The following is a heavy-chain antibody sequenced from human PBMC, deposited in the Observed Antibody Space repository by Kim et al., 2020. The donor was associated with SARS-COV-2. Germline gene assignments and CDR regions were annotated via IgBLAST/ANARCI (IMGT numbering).Heavy chain of an antibody. J-gene: IGHJ6*02. D-gene: IGHD3-9*01. CDR2: ISYDGSNK. Sequence: GGSLRLSCAASGFTFSSYAMHWVRQAPGKGLEWVAVISYDGSNKYYADSVKGRFTISRDNSKNTLYLQMNSLRAEDTAVYYCARDLVRRYFDWLGYYYYYGMDVWGQGTTVTVSS. V-gene: IGHV3-30*04. CDR1: GFTFSSYA. CDR3: ARDLVRRYFDWLGYYYYYGMDV.